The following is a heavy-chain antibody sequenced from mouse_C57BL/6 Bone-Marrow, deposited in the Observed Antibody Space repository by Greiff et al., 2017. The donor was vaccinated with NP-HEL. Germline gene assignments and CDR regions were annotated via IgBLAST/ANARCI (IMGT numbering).Heavy chain of an antibody. Sequence: EVHLVESGGGLVQPGGSLKLSCAASGFTFSDYGMAWVRQAPRQGPEWVAFISNLAYSIYYADTVTGRFTISRENAKNTLYLEMSSLGSEDTAMYYCARPDGYYAMDYWGQGTSVTVSS. CDR3: ARPDGYYAMDY. V-gene: IGHV5-15*01. CDR2: ISNLAYSI. D-gene: IGHD2-3*01. J-gene: IGHJ4*01. CDR1: GFTFSDYG.